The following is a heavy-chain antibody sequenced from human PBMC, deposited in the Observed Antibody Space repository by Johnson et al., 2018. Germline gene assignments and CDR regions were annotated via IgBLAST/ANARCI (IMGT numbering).Heavy chain of an antibody. CDR2: ISYEGNNK. D-gene: IGHD1-26*01. CDR3: VKDGPRVVGATWGDACDI. J-gene: IGHJ3*02. V-gene: IGHV3-30-3*01. CDR1: GFTFGHYA. Sequence: QVQLVQSGGGVVQXGRSLRLSCAASGFTFGHYAMHWVRQAPGKGLEWVAIISYEGNNKYYGDSMKGRFPISRDNFKKKVYLQMNSLRAEDTAVYYCVKDGPRVVGATWGDACDIWGQGTMVTVSS.